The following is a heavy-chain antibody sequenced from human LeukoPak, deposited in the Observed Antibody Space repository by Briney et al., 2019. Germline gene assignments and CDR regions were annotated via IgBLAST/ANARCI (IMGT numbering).Heavy chain of an antibody. CDR3: ARSQLWLTFDY. D-gene: IGHD5-18*01. V-gene: IGHV3-23*01. CDR2: ISGSGGST. CDR1: GFTFSSYA. Sequence: GGSLRLSCAASGFTFSSYAMSWVRQAPGKGLEWVSAISGSGGSTYYADSVKGRFTISGDNSKNTLYLQMNSLRAEDTAVYYCARSQLWLTFDYWGQGTLVTVSS. J-gene: IGHJ4*02.